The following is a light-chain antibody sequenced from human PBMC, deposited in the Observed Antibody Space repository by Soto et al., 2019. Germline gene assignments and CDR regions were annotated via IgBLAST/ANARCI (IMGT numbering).Light chain of an antibody. J-gene: IGKJ4*01. CDR2: GAS. CDR1: QTVNNNY. Sequence: ELVLTQSPVTLSLSPGERATLSCRASQTVNNNYLAWYQQIPGQAPRLLISGASGRATGTPDRFSGSASGTDFTLTISRLEPEDFAVYYCQQYGSSPLTFGGGTKV. V-gene: IGKV3-20*01. CDR3: QQYGSSPLT.